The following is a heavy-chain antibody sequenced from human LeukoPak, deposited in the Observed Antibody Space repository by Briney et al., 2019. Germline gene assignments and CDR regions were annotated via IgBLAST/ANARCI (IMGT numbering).Heavy chain of an antibody. CDR3: ARGGWFDP. Sequence: SETLSLTCSVSAGSISSYNWSWLRQPAGQGVGWIGRIYTSGITNYNHTLKSRVTMSVDTSKNQYSLKLSSVSAADTAVCYCARGGWFDPWGQGALVTVSS. CDR2: IYTSGIT. V-gene: IGHV4-4*07. J-gene: IGHJ5*02. CDR1: AGSISSYN.